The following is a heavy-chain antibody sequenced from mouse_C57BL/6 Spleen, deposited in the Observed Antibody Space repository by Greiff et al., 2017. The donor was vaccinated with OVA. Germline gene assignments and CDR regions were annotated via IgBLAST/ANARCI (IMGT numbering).Heavy chain of an antibody. J-gene: IGHJ1*03. V-gene: IGHV5-4*01. CDR1: GFTFSSYA. D-gene: IGHD1-1*01. CDR2: ISDGGSYT. Sequence: EVQRVESGGGLVKPGGSLKLSCAASGFTFSSYAMSWVRQTPEKRLEWVATISDGGSYTYYPDNVKGRFTISRDNAKNNLYLQMSHLKSEDTAMYYCARGLSTVWYFDVWGTGTTVTVSS. CDR3: ARGLSTVWYFDV.